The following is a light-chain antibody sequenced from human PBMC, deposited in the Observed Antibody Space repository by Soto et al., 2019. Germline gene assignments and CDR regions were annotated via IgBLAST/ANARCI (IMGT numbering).Light chain of an antibody. CDR1: SSDVGAYKF. CDR2: DVS. Sequence: QSALTQPASVSGSPGQSITISCTGTSSDVGAYKFVSWYQQHPDKAPKLLIYDVSNRPSGVSNRFSGSKSGYTASLTIYGLQAEDEADYYCMSYTSTTTVVFGGGTKLTVL. J-gene: IGLJ3*02. V-gene: IGLV2-14*01. CDR3: MSYTSTTTVV.